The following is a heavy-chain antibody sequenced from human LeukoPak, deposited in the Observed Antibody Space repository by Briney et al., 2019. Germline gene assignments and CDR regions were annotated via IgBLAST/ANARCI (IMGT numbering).Heavy chain of an antibody. J-gene: IGHJ4*02. V-gene: IGHV1-46*01. D-gene: IGHD3-22*01. CDR3: ASPRVGGLLLLSN. CDR2: INPSGGST. CDR1: GYTFTSYA. Sequence: ASVKVSCKASGYTFTSYAMNWVRQAPGQGLEWMGIINPSGGSTSYAQKFQGRVTMTRDTSTSTVYMELSSLRSEDTAVYYCASPRVGGLLLLSNWGQGTLVTVSS.